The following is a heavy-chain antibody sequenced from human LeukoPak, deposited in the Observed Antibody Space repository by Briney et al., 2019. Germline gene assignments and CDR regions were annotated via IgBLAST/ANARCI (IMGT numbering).Heavy chain of an antibody. D-gene: IGHD5-24*01. V-gene: IGHV3-33*01. CDR3: AREMATIVLDY. J-gene: IGHJ4*02. CDR2: IWYDGSNK. CDR1: GFTFSSYG. Sequence: PGGSLRLSCAVSGFTFSSYGMQWVRQAPGKGLEWGAVIWYDGSNKYYADSVKGRFTISRDNSKNTLYLQMNSLRAEDTAVYYCAREMATIVLDYWGQGTLVTVSS.